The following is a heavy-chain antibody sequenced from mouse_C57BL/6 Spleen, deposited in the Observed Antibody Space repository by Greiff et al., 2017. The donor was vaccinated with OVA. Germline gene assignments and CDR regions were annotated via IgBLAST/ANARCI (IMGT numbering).Heavy chain of an antibody. D-gene: IGHD1-1*01. Sequence: QVQLQQPGAELVKPGASVKLSCKASGYTFTSYWMHWVKQRPGRGLEWIGMIDPNSGGTKYNEKFKSKATLTVDKPSSTAYMQLSSLTSEDSAVYYCARGSYYYGSSYVDYWGQGTTLTVSS. CDR2: IDPNSGGT. J-gene: IGHJ2*01. CDR3: ARGSYYYGSSYVDY. V-gene: IGHV1-72*01. CDR1: GYTFTSYW.